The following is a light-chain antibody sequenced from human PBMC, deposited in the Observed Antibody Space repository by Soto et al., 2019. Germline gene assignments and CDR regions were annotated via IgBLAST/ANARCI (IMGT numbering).Light chain of an antibody. CDR3: RQDYNYPRT. CDR2: AAS. CDR1: QGIRND. V-gene: IGKV1-6*01. J-gene: IGKJ1*01. Sequence: AIQMTQSPSSLSASVGDRVTLTCRASQGIRNDLGWYQQKPGKAPKLLIYAASSLQSGVPSRFSGSGSGTDFTLTISSLQPEDFSTYYCRQDYNYPRTFGQGTKVEIK.